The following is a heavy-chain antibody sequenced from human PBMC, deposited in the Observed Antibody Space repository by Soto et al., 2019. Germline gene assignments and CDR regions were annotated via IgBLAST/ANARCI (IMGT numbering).Heavy chain of an antibody. J-gene: IGHJ6*02. V-gene: IGHV3-64D*08. Sequence: GGSLRLSCSASGFTFSSYAMHWVRQAPGKGLEYVSAISSNGGSTYYADSVKGRFTISRDNSKNTLYLQMSSLRAEDTAVYYCVKDDGDYGSGVYYYYYYGMDVWGQGTTVTVSS. CDR1: GFTFSSYA. CDR3: VKDDGDYGSGVYYYYYYGMDV. D-gene: IGHD3-10*01. CDR2: ISSNGGST.